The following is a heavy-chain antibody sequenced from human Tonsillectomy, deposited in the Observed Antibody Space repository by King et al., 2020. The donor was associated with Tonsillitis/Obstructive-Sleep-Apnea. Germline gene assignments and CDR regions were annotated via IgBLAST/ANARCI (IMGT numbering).Heavy chain of an antibody. Sequence: VQLVESGGGLVQPGGSLRLSCAASGFTLSSYWMSWVRQAPGKGLEWVANIKQGGNEKYYVDSVKGRFTISRDHTKNSLYLQMNSLRAEDAAVYYCARVGRKEVWSLDHWGQGTLVTVSS. CDR1: GFTLSSYW. CDR3: ARVGRKEVWSLDH. CDR2: IKQGGNEK. V-gene: IGHV3-7*03. D-gene: IGHD3-10*01. J-gene: IGHJ4*02.